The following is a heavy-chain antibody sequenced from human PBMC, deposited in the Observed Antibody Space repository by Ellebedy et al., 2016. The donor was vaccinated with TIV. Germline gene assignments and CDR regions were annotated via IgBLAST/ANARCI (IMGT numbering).Heavy chain of an antibody. Sequence: GESLKISCAASGFTFSTYGMHWVRQAPGKGLEWVAVISNDGSQKYYADSVKGRFTISRDNSKNTLYLQMNSLRAEDTAVFYCAKGTPRVGLSYWGQGTLVTVSS. CDR1: GFTFSTYG. J-gene: IGHJ4*02. D-gene: IGHD1-14*01. CDR2: ISNDGSQK. V-gene: IGHV3-30*18. CDR3: AKGTPRVGLSY.